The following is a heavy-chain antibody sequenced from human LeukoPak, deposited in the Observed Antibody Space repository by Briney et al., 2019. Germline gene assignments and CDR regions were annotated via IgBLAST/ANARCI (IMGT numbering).Heavy chain of an antibody. CDR2: IIPIFDIA. CDR1: GGTFSNYA. CDR3: ARGAYGSGRIFDY. J-gene: IGHJ4*02. V-gene: IGHV1-69*13. Sequence: SVKVSCKASGGTFSNYAINWVRQAPGQGLEWMGGIIPIFDIANYAQKFQGRVTITADESTTTAYMELSSLRSEDTAVYYCARGAYGSGRIFDYWGQGTLVTVSS. D-gene: IGHD3-10*01.